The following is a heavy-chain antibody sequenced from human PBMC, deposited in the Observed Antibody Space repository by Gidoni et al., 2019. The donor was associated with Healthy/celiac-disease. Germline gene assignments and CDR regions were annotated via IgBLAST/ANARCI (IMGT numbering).Heavy chain of an antibody. Sequence: EVQLVESGGGLVQPGGSLRRSCAASGFTFSSYWMHWVRQAPGKGLVWVSRINSDGSSTSYADSVKGRFTISRDNAKNTLYLQMNSLRAEDTAVYYCAAVRDGYNFILFWGQGTLVTVSS. V-gene: IGHV3-74*01. CDR3: AAVRDGYNFILF. CDR1: GFTFSSYW. CDR2: INSDGSST. D-gene: IGHD5-12*01. J-gene: IGHJ4*02.